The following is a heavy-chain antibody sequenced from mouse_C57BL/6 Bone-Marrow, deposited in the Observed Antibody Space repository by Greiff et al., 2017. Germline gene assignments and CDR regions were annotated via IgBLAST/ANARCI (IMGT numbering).Heavy chain of an antibody. CDR1: GFTFSSYG. CDR2: ISTGGSYT. Sequence: EVKLMESGADLVKPGASLKLSCAASGFTFSSYGMPWVRQTPDKRLEWVATISTGGSYTYYPHSVKGRFTISRDNANNTPYLQLSSLKSEDTAMYYCASPASETAMDYWGQGTSVTVSS. CDR3: ASPASETAMDY. J-gene: IGHJ4*01. V-gene: IGHV5-6*01. D-gene: IGHD3-2*02.